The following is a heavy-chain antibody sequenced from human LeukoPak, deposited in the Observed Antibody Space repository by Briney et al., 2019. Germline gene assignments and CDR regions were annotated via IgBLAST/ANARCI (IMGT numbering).Heavy chain of an antibody. CDR1: GFTVSSNS. CDR2: ISGSGGST. CDR3: AKEGSYYYYYMDV. J-gene: IGHJ6*03. Sequence: PGGSLRLSCTVSGFTVSSNSMSWVRQAPGKGLEWVSAISGSGGSTYYADSVKGRFTISRDNSKNTLYLQMNSLRAEDTAVYYCAKEGSYYYYYMDVWGKGTTVTVSS. V-gene: IGHV3-23*01.